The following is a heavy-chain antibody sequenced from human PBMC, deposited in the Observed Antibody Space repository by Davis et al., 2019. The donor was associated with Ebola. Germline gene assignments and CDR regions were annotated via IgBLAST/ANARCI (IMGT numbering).Heavy chain of an antibody. CDR1: GYTFTSYG. V-gene: IGHV1-18*01. Sequence: AASVKVSCKASGYTFTSYGISWVRQAPGQGLEWMGWISAYNGNTNYAQKFQGRVTMTRDTSAGTAYMEMNSLTSEDTAVYYCARTFVGGWLFDYWGQGTLVTVSS. D-gene: IGHD1-26*01. CDR3: ARTFVGGWLFDY. CDR2: ISAYNGNT. J-gene: IGHJ4*02.